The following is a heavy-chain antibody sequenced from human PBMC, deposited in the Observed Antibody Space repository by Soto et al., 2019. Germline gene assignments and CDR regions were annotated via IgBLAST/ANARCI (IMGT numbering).Heavy chain of an antibody. CDR2: INSDGSST. J-gene: IGHJ6*02. V-gene: IGHV3-74*01. D-gene: IGHD1-7*01. CDR3: ARDESGITGTIGPRNYGMDV. Sequence: PGGSLRLSCAAYGFTFSSYWMHWVRQAPGKGLVWVSRINSDGSSTSYADSVKGRFTISRDNAKNTLYLQMNSLRAEDTAVYYCARDESGITGTIGPRNYGMDVWGQGTTVTVSS. CDR1: GFTFSSYW.